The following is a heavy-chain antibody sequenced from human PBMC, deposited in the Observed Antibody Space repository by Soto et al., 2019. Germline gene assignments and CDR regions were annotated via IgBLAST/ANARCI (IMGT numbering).Heavy chain of an antibody. CDR3: AKERPSIYDYIWGRDVDY. Sequence: GGSLKLSCAASGFTFSSYAMSWVRQAPGKGLEWVSAISGSGGSTYYADSVKGRFTISRDNSKNTLYLQMNSLRAEDTAVYYCAKERPSIYDYIWGRDVDYWGQGTLVTVSS. CDR1: GFTFSSYA. V-gene: IGHV3-23*01. CDR2: ISGSGGST. D-gene: IGHD3-16*01. J-gene: IGHJ4*02.